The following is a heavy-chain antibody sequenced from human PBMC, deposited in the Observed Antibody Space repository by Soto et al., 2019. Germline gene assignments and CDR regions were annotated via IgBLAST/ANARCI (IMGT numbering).Heavy chain of an antibody. Sequence: SGGSLRLSCAASGFTFTRYSMNWVRQAPGKGFERVSSISSTTNYIYYGDSMQGRFTISRDNAKNSLYLEMHSLRAEDTAGYYCARESEDLTSNFDYWGQGTLVTVSS. CDR3: ARESEDLTSNFDY. J-gene: IGHJ4*02. V-gene: IGHV3-21*06. CDR1: GFTFTRYS. CDR2: ISSTTNYI.